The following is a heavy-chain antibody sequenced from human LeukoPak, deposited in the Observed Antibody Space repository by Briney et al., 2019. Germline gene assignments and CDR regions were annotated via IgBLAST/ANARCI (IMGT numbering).Heavy chain of an antibody. D-gene: IGHD1-26*01. Sequence: GGSLRLSCAASGFTFSSYGMSWVRQAPGKGLEWVSAISGSGGSTYYADSVKGRFTISRDNSKNTLYLQMNSLRAGDTAVYYCAKDLGWELLPLDYWGQGTLVTVSS. CDR2: ISGSGGST. J-gene: IGHJ4*02. CDR1: GFTFSSYG. CDR3: AKDLGWELLPLDY. V-gene: IGHV3-23*01.